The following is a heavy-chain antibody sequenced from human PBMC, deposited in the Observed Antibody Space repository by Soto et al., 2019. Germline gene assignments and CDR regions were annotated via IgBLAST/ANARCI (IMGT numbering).Heavy chain of an antibody. CDR3: ATSYGSGYRAFDY. CDR2: VNPILSLS. D-gene: IGHD3-10*01. CDR1: GDTFNFYS. J-gene: IGHJ4*02. V-gene: IGHV1-69*02. Sequence: QVQLVQSGAEVKRPGSSVKVSCKASGDTFNFYSINWVRQAPGLGLEWLGRVNPILSLSNYAQRFQGRVTMTADKSTSTAYMILHSLKSEDTAIYYCATSYGSGYRAFDYWGQGALVTVSS.